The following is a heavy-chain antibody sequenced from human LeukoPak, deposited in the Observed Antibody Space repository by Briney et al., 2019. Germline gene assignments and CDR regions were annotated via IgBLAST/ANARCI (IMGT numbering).Heavy chain of an antibody. V-gene: IGHV4-61*02. CDR2: IYNSGTT. CDR3: ARGGDGYNSFDY. J-gene: IGHJ4*02. CDR1: GGSISGGNDY. Sequence: SETLSLTCAVSGGSISGGNDYWSWVRQPAGKGLEWIGRIYNSGTTNYNPSLKSRVTISVDTSKNHFSLKLTSVTAADTAVYYCARGGDGYNSFDYWGRGTLVTVSS. D-gene: IGHD5-24*01.